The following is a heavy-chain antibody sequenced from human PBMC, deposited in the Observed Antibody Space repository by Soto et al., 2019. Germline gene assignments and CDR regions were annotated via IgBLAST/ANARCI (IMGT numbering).Heavy chain of an antibody. CDR2: IYYSGST. CDR3: AREGWLRYFDY. CDR1: GGSVSSGSYY. D-gene: IGHD5-12*01. V-gene: IGHV4-61*01. Sequence: SETLSLTCTVSGGSVSSGSYYWSWIRQPPGKGLEWIGYIYYSGSTNYNPSLKSRVIISVDTSKNQFSLKLSSVTAADTAVYYCAREGWLRYFDYWGQGTLVTVSS. J-gene: IGHJ4*02.